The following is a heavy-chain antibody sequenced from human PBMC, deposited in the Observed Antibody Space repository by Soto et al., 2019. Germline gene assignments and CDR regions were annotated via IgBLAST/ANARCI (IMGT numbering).Heavy chain of an antibody. V-gene: IGHV2-5*01. J-gene: IGHJ4*02. CDR1: GFSLSTSGVG. D-gene: IGHD3-3*01. Sequence: AGPTLVNPTQTLTLTCTFSGFSLSTSGVGVGWIRQPPGKALEWLALIYWNDDKPYSPSLKSRLTITKDTSKNQVVLTMTNMDPVDTATYYCAHIDAGPLGVVIIRTFDYWGQGTLVTVSS. CDR3: AHIDAGPLGVVIIRTFDY. CDR2: IYWNDDK.